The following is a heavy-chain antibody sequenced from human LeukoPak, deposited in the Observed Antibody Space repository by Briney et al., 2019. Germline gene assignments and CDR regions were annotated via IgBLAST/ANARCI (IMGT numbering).Heavy chain of an antibody. CDR2: ISAYNGNT. D-gene: IGHD4-17*01. CDR1: GYTFTNFG. Sequence: ASVKVSCKASGYTFTNFGINWVRQAPGQGLEWMGWISAYNGNTNYAQRLQGRVTMTTDTSTSTAYMELRSLSSDDTAVYYCARDRDYGDYNTQDLFVYWGQGTLVTVSS. CDR3: ARDRDYGDYNTQDLFVY. V-gene: IGHV1-18*01. J-gene: IGHJ4*02.